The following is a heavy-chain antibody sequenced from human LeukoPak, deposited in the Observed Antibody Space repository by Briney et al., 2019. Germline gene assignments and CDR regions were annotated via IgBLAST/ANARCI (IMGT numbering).Heavy chain of an antibody. Sequence: SETLSLTCTVSGGSIISNSYYWGWIRQPPGKGLEWIGSIYYSGSTYYNPSLKSRVTISVDTSKNQFSLKLSSVTAADTAVYYCARDGYSYGWRSKVDYWGQGTLVTVSS. CDR2: IYYSGST. D-gene: IGHD5-18*01. J-gene: IGHJ4*02. CDR1: GGSIISNSYY. CDR3: ARDGYSYGWRSKVDY. V-gene: IGHV4-39*07.